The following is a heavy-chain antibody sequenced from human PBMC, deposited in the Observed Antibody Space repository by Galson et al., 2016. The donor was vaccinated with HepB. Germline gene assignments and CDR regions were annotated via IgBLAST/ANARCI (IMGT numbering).Heavy chain of an antibody. CDR2: IWSDGNTK. D-gene: IGHD5-24*01. CDR3: ARAHTIMHKYFDY. J-gene: IGHJ4*02. Sequence: SLRLSCAASGFTFSRDGMHWVRQPPGKGLEWVAAIWSDGNTKFYAESVKGRFTISRDNSKNTLFLQMNSLRADDTAVYYCARAHTIMHKYFDYWGQGTLVTVSS. V-gene: IGHV3-33*01. CDR1: GFTFSRDG.